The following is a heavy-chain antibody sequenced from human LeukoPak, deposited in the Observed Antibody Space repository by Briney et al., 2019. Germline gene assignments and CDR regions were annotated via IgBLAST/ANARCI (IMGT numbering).Heavy chain of an antibody. CDR3: ARDSSGSYVRNYYYMDV. CDR2: IYYSGST. V-gene: IGHV4-30-4*08. Sequence: SETLSLTCTVSGGSISSYYWSWIRQPPGKGLEWIGYIYYSGSTYYNPSLKSRVTISVDTSKNQFSLKLSTVTAADTAVYYCARDSSGSYVRNYYYMDVWGKGTTVTVSS. J-gene: IGHJ6*03. D-gene: IGHD1-26*01. CDR1: GGSISSYY.